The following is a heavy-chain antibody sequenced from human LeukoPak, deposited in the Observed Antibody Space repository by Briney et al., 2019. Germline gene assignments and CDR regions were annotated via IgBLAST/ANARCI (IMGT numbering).Heavy chain of an antibody. CDR2: INPSGGST. D-gene: IGHD6-19*01. J-gene: IGHJ4*02. V-gene: IGHV1-46*01. CDR3: ARDLLAVSGVVY. Sequence: ASVKVSCTASGYTFTSDYMHWVRQAPGQGVGWVGIINPSGGSTGYAQTFQGRVTMTRDMSTSTVYMELSRLRSEDTPVYYCARDLLAVSGVVYWGQGTLVTVSS. CDR1: GYTFTSDY.